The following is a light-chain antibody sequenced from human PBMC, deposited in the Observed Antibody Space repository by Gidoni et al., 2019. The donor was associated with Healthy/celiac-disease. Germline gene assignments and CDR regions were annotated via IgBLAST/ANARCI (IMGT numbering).Light chain of an antibody. Sequence: DIQLTQSPSFLSASVGDRVTITCRAGQGMSSYLAWYQQKPGKAPKLLIYAASTLQSGVPSTFSGSGSGTEFTLTISSLQPEDFATYYCQQLNSYPRLTFXGXTKVEIK. CDR2: AAS. CDR1: QGMSSY. J-gene: IGKJ4*01. CDR3: QQLNSYPRLT. V-gene: IGKV1-9*01.